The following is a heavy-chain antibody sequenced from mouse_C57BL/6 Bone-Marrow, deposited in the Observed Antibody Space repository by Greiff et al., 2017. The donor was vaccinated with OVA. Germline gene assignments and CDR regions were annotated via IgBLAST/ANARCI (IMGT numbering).Heavy chain of an antibody. CDR3: ARGNYGPWFAY. CDR2: ISDGGSYT. D-gene: IGHD1-1*01. V-gene: IGHV5-4*01. Sequence: EVQRVESGGGLVKPGGSLKLSCAASGFTFSSYAMSWVRQTPEKRLEWVATISDGGSYTYYPDNVKGRFTISRDNAKNNLYLQMSHLKSEDTAMYYCARGNYGPWFAYWGQGTLVTVSA. CDR1: GFTFSSYA. J-gene: IGHJ3*01.